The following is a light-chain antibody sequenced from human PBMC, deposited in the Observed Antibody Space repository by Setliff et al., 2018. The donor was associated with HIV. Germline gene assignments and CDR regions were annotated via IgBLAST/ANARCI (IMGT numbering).Light chain of an antibody. CDR3: GTWDSSLEVGV. Sequence: QSVLTQPPSVSAAPGQKVTISCSGSVSNIGSNYVSWYQQLPGTAPKLLIYEYYNRPSGIPARFSGSKSGPSATLAITGLQPGDEAIYYCGTWDSSLEVGVFGGGTKVTVL. CDR2: EYY. V-gene: IGLV1-51*02. CDR1: VSNIGSNY. J-gene: IGLJ3*02.